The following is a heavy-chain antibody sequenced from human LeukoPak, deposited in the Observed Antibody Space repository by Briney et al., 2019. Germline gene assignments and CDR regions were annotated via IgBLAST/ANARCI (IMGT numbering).Heavy chain of an antibody. V-gene: IGHV4-39*07. CDR2: IFYNGNT. CDR3: ARLKRPADSSVYYTRKYYFDY. Sequence: PSETLSLTCTVSGGSISSSNYYWGWIRRPPEKGLEWVGSIFYNGNTYYNPSLNSRVTISLDTSKNQFSLKLSSVTAADTAVYYCARLKRPADSSVYYTRKYYFDYWGQGTLVIVSS. J-gene: IGHJ4*02. D-gene: IGHD3-22*01. CDR1: GGSISSSNYY.